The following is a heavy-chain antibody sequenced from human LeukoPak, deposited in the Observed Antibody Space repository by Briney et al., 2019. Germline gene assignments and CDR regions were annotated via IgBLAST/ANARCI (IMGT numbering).Heavy chain of an antibody. Sequence: SETLSLTCTVSGGSISSSSYYWGWIRQPPGKGLEWIGSNSGSTYYNPSLKSRVTISVDTPKNQISLKLSSVTAADTAVFYCARAYYDFWSGPPRLDFDYWGQGTLVTVSS. CDR1: GGSISSSSYY. V-gene: IGHV4-39*07. D-gene: IGHD3-3*01. CDR2: NSGST. CDR3: ARAYYDFWSGPPRLDFDY. J-gene: IGHJ4*02.